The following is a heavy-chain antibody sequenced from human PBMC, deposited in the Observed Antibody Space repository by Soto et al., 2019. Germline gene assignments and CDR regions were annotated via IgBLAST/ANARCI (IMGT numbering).Heavy chain of an antibody. V-gene: IGHV1-69*02. CDR3: AKSLVFVDHAYMDV. J-gene: IGHJ6*03. Sequence: QVQLVQSGAEVRKPGSSVKVSCEASGGSFISYIFTWVRQAPGQGLEWMGRSIPIQGRADYALKFQDSATITADRSTQTVYMELRSLRPEDTALYYCAKSLVFVDHAYMDVWGKGTTVTVSS. CDR2: SIPIQGRA. D-gene: IGHD2-21*01. CDR1: GGSFISYI.